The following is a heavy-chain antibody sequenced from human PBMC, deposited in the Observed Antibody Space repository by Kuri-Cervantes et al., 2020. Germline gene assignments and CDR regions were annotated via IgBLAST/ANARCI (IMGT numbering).Heavy chain of an antibody. D-gene: IGHD3-22*01. CDR1: GFTFSSYD. J-gene: IGHJ4*02. CDR3: ARETKNYYDSSGYYFH. CDR2: IGTAGDT. Sequence: GGSLRLSCAASGFTFSSYDMHWVRQATGKGLEWVSAIGTAGDTYYPGSVKGRFTISRENAKNSLYLQMNSLRAEDTAVYYCARETKNYYDSSGYYFHWGQGTLVTVSS. V-gene: IGHV3-13*01.